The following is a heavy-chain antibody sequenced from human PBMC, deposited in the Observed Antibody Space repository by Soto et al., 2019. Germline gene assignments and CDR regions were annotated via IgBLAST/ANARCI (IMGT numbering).Heavy chain of an antibody. CDR3: AKLQAYSYGPGAYFDY. CDR1: GCPFSSYA. Sequence: GGSLILSCAASGCPFSSYAMSWVRPAQGKGLEWVSAISGSGGSTDYVDSVKGRFTISRDNSKNTLYLQMNSLRAEDTAVYYCAKLQAYSYGPGAYFDYWGQGTLVTVSS. D-gene: IGHD5-18*01. CDR2: ISGSGGST. V-gene: IGHV3-23*01. J-gene: IGHJ4*02.